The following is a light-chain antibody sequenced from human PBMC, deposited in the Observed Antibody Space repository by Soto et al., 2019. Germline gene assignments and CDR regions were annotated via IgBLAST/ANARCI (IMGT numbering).Light chain of an antibody. J-gene: IGLJ1*01. CDR1: SSDVGGYDY. CDR3: SSYSIITDYL. CDR2: EVS. V-gene: IGLV2-14*01. Sequence: QSVLTQPASVSGSPGQSITISCTGTSSDVGGYDYVSWYQLHPGKAPKLMVFEVSNRPSGVSYRFSGSKSGNTASLTISGLQAEGEADYFCSSYSIITDYLLGNGTKGT.